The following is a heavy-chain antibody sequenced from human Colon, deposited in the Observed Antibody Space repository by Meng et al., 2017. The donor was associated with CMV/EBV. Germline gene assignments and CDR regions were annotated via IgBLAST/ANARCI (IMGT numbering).Heavy chain of an antibody. CDR2: VYSGGTN. V-gene: IGHV4-31*03. CDR3: AGRGRGSFDF. J-gene: IGHJ4*02. D-gene: IGHD3-10*01. Sequence: TCNVSACSLNGGGYYWTWIRQHTENGLEWIGYVYSGGTNYCNPSLTSRATISMDTSKGHFSLGVRSVTASDTAVYYCAGRGRGSFDFWGQGILVTVSS. CDR1: ACSLNGGGYY.